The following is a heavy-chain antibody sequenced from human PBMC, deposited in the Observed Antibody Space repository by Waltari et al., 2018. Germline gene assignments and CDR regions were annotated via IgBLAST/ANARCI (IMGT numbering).Heavy chain of an antibody. CDR2: IYVGGGT. Sequence: EVRLMESGGGLVQPGGSRRLSCVASGFGVTNHYMTWFRQAPGKGPEWVSIIYVGGGTYYADSVKGRFTVSRDSSANSLYLQMNNLRIDDTAVYYCARGSRLGGSVFWGQGTLVTVSS. V-gene: IGHV3-66*02. CDR1: GFGVTNHY. J-gene: IGHJ4*02. CDR3: ARGSRLGGSVF. D-gene: IGHD3-16*01.